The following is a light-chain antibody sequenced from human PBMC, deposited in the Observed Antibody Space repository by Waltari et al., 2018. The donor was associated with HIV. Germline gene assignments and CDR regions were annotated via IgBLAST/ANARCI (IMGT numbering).Light chain of an antibody. Sequence: QSVLTQPPSASGTPGQRVPISCSGSSSNIGSYTVHWYQQLPGTAPKLLIYSNNQRPSGVPDRFSGSKSGTSASLAISGLQSEDEADYYCAAWDDSLNGWVFGGGTKLTVL. CDR1: SSNIGSYT. CDR3: AAWDDSLNGWV. J-gene: IGLJ3*02. CDR2: SNN. V-gene: IGLV1-44*01.